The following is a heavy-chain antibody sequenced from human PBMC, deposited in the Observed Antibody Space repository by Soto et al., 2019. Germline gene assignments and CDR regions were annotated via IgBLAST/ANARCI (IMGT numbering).Heavy chain of an antibody. Sequence: SETLSLTCAVYGGSFSGYYWSRIRQPPGKGLEWIGEINHSGSTNYNPSLKSRVTISVDTSKNQFSLKLSSVTAADTAVYYCARVPSTVVTRMYGMDVWGQGTTVTVSS. V-gene: IGHV4-34*01. D-gene: IGHD4-17*01. J-gene: IGHJ6*02. CDR2: INHSGST. CDR3: ARVPSTVVTRMYGMDV. CDR1: GGSFSGYY.